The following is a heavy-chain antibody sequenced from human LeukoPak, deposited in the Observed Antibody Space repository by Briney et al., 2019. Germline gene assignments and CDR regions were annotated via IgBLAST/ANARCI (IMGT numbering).Heavy chain of an antibody. J-gene: IGHJ6*02. D-gene: IGHD6-19*01. CDR3: ARDVGYSSGWYDYYYGVDV. V-gene: IGHV3-30-3*01. CDR2: ISYDGSNN. Sequence: GGSLRLSCAASGFPFTTYAMHWVRKAPGKGLEWVTVISYDGSNNYYADSVKGRFTISRDNSKNTLYLQMNSLRTEDTAVYYCARDVGYSSGWYDYYYGVDVWGQGTTVTVSS. CDR1: GFPFTTYA.